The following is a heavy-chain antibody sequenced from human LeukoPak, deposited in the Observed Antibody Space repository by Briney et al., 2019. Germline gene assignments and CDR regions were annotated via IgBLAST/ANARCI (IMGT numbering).Heavy chain of an antibody. D-gene: IGHD3-10*01. CDR3: AKVTMVRGVIIRPPYYGMDV. J-gene: IGHJ6*02. CDR2: ISGSGGST. Sequence: GGSLRLSCAASGFTFSSYAMSWVRQAPGKGLEWVSAISGSGGSTCYADSVKGRFSISRDNSKNTLYLQMNSLRAEDTAVYYCAKVTMVRGVIIRPPYYGMDVWGQGTTVTVSS. CDR1: GFTFSSYA. V-gene: IGHV3-23*01.